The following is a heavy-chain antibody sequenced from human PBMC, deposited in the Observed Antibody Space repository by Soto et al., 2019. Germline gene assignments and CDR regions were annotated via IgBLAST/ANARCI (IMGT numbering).Heavy chain of an antibody. CDR1: GYTFTSYH. J-gene: IGHJ4*02. Sequence: QVQLVQSGAEVKKPGASVKVSCKASGYTFTSYHMHWVRQAPGQGLEWMGIINPSGGSTTYAQKFQGRVTMTRDTATSTVYMELNSLRSEDTAVYYCVRRIYDSSGYPDYWGQGTLVTVSS. CDR3: VRRIYDSSGYPDY. V-gene: IGHV1-46*03. CDR2: INPSGGST. D-gene: IGHD3-22*01.